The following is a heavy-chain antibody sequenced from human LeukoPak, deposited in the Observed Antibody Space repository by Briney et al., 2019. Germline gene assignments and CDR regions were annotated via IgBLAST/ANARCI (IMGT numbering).Heavy chain of an antibody. V-gene: IGHV3-64*01. CDR3: ARHGDSSSLERYFQH. Sequence: PGGSLRLSCAASGFTFSGYSMHWVRQAPGKGLEYVSAISSNGGSTYYANSVKGRFTISRDNSKNTLYLQMGSLRAEDMAVYYCARHGDSSSLERYFQHWGQGTLVTVSS. J-gene: IGHJ1*01. CDR2: ISSNGGST. D-gene: IGHD6-13*01. CDR1: GFTFSGYS.